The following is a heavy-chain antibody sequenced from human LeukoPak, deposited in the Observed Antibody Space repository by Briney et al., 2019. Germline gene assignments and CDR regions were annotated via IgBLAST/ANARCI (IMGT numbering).Heavy chain of an antibody. CDR3: ARRFYDSSGYYYFDN. CDR2: IHYSGST. V-gene: IGHV4-59*01. Sequence: SETLSLTCTVSGGSIRDYYWSWIRQPPGKGLEWIGYIHYSGSTNYNPSLKSRITISVDTSKNQFSLKLSSVTAADTAVYYCARRFYDSSGYYYFDNWGQGTLVTVSS. CDR1: GGSIRDYY. J-gene: IGHJ4*02. D-gene: IGHD3-22*01.